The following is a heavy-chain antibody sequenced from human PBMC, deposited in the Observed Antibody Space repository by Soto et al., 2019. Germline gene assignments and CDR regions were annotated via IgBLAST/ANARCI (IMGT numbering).Heavy chain of an antibody. Sequence: ASVKFSCKASGYTFTSYGISWVRQASGQGLEWMGWISAYNGNTNYAQKLQGRVTMTTDTSTSTAYMELRSLRSDDTAVYYCARDSRESTFYYYYYGMDVWGQGTTVTVSS. CDR2: ISAYNGNT. J-gene: IGHJ6*02. CDR1: GYTFTSYG. CDR3: ARDSRESTFYYYYYGMDV. D-gene: IGHD3-10*01. V-gene: IGHV1-18*01.